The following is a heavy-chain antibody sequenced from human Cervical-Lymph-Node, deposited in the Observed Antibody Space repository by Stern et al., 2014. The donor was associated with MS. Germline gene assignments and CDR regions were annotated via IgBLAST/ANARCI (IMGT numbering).Heavy chain of an antibody. V-gene: IGHV4-39*02. D-gene: IGHD6-19*01. CDR3: ARGAGVFDS. J-gene: IGHJ4*02. CDR2: IFYTGST. CDR1: GGSIGRSSYY. Sequence: QVQLEESGPGLVKPSETLSLTCTVSGGSIGRSSYYWGWIRQPPGKGLEWIGNIFYTGSTFYDPSLKSRVTISVYTSNNPFSPRLTFVTAADTAVYYCARGAGVFDSWGQGTLVTVSP.